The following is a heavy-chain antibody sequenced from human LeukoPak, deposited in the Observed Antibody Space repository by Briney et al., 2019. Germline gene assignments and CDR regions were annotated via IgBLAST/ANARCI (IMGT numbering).Heavy chain of an antibody. CDR2: IKQDGSEK. CDR3: ARDSFLAAAGGFDY. CDR1: GFTFSTYW. V-gene: IGHV3-7*01. Sequence: GGSLRLSCAASGFTFSTYWMSWVRQAPGKGLEWVANIKQDGSEKYYVDSVKGRFTVSRDNAKNSLHLQMNSLRAEDTAVYYCARDSFLAAAGGFDYWGQGTLVTVSS. D-gene: IGHD6-13*01. J-gene: IGHJ4*02.